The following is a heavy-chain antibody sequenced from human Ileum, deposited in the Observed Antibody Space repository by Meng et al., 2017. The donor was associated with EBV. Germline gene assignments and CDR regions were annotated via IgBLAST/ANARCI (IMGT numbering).Heavy chain of an antibody. CDR1: DGSISSSNW. Sequence: VQLRELWPGLVKPSGTLSLICVVFDGSISSSNWWSWVRQPPGKGLEWIGQIYYSGSPSYNPSLKSRVTMSVDKSKNQVSLNLNSVTAADTALYYCARHSGYNQGYWGQGTLVTVSS. J-gene: IGHJ4*02. V-gene: IGHV4-4*02. D-gene: IGHD5-24*01. CDR2: IYYSGSP. CDR3: ARHSGYNQGY.